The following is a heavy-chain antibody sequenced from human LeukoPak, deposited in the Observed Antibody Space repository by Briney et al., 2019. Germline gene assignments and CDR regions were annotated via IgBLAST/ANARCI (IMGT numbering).Heavy chain of an antibody. D-gene: IGHD6-13*01. Sequence: ASVKVSCKASGYTFTGYYMHWVRQAPGQGLEWMGWINPNSGGTNYAQKFQGRVTMTRDTSISTAYMELSRLRSDDTAVYYCARDGSSSWYLGFNWFDPWGPGTLVTVSS. CDR1: GYTFTGYY. J-gene: IGHJ5*02. CDR3: ARDGSSSWYLGFNWFDP. CDR2: INPNSGGT. V-gene: IGHV1-2*02.